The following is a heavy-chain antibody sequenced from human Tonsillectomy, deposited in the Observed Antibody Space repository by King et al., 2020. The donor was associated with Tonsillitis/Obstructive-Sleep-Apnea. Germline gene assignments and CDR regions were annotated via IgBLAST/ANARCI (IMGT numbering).Heavy chain of an antibody. J-gene: IGHJ4*02. V-gene: IGHV3-7*01. CDR2: IKHDGSEK. Sequence: EVQLVESGGGLVQPGGSLRLSCAASGFTFRRYWMSWVRQAPGKGLEWVANIKHDGSEKYYVDSVKGRFTISRDNAKNSLYLQMNSLRAEDTAVYYCAGDHIHDYWGQGTLVTVSP. D-gene: IGHD5-18*01. CDR3: AGDHIHDY. CDR1: GFTFRRYW.